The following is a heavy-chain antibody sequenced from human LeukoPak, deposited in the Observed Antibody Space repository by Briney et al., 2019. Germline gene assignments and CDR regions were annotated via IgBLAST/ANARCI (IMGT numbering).Heavy chain of an antibody. D-gene: IGHD6-13*01. J-gene: IGHJ4*02. CDR1: GFTFSSYA. V-gene: IGHV3-23*01. CDR2: ISGSGGST. Sequence: PGGSVRLSCAASGFTFSSYAMSWLRQAPGKGLEWGSAISGSGGSTYYADSVKGLFTISKDNSKNTLYLQMSSLRAEDTAVYYCAKDHPIAAAGTGPDFDYWGPGTLVTVSS. CDR3: AKDHPIAAAGTGPDFDY.